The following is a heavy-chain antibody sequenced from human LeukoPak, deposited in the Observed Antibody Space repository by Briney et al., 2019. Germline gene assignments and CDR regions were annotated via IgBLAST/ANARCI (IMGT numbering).Heavy chain of an antibody. V-gene: IGHV4-38-2*01. CDR2: IYHSGST. D-gene: IGHD3-22*01. Sequence: SETLSLTCAVSGYSISSGYYWDWIRQPPGEGLEWIGNIYHSGSTYYDPSLKSRVTISVDTSKNQFSLKLSSVTAADTAVYYCARQYWDASKFDYWGQGTLVTVSS. CDR3: ARQYWDASKFDY. CDR1: GYSISSGYY. J-gene: IGHJ4*02.